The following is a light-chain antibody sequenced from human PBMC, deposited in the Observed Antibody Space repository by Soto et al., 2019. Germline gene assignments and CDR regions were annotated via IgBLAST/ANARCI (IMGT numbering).Light chain of an antibody. CDR2: NTN. CDR3: AVWDDSLNGPV. Sequence: QSVLTQPPSASGTPGQRVAIACSGSSSNVGINSVTWYQQFPGAAPKVLIYNTNRRPSGVPDRFSGSKSDTSASLAISGLQPEDEADYYCAVWDDSLNGPVFGGGTQLTVL. J-gene: IGLJ2*01. V-gene: IGLV1-44*01. CDR1: SSNVGINS.